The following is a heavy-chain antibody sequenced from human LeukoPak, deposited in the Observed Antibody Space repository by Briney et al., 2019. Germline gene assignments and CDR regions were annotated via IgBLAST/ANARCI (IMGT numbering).Heavy chain of an antibody. V-gene: IGHV4-61*08. J-gene: IGHJ4*02. Sequence: NASETLSLTCTVSGGSISSGGYYWSWIRQPPGKGLEWIGYIYYSGNTNSNPSLRSRVTISVDTSKNQFSLKLRSVTAADTAVYYCAGAREFSSSSGRAYYFDFWGQGTLVTVSS. CDR3: AGAREFSSSSGRAYYFDF. CDR1: GGSISSGGYY. D-gene: IGHD6-6*01. CDR2: IYYSGNT.